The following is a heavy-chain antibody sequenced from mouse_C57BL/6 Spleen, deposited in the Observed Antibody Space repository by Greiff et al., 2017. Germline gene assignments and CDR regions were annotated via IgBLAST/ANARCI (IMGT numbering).Heavy chain of an antibody. J-gene: IGHJ4*01. V-gene: IGHV1-42*01. CDR1: GYSFTGYY. D-gene: IGHD1-1*01. CDR2: INPSTGGT. Sequence: EVQLLQSGPELVKPGASVKISCKASGYSFTGYYMNWVKQSPEKSLEWIGEINPSTGGTTYNQKFKAKATLTVDKTSSTDYMQLKSLTSEDSAFYYYARYGYYYGSSPYAMDYWGQGTSVTVSS. CDR3: ARYGYYYGSSPYAMDY.